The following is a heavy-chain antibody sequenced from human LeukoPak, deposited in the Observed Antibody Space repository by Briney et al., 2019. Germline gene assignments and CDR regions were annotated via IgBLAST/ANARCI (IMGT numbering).Heavy chain of an antibody. CDR3: ATGHYTTMIVVVIPEYYFDY. D-gene: IGHD3-22*01. V-gene: IGHV3-71*03. CDR1: GFTFSDYY. CDR2: IRNKANGGTT. Sequence: GGSLRLSCAASGFTFSDYYMSWVRQAPGKGLEWVGIIRNKANGGTTEKTTSVKGRFTISRDDSKSITYLQMNSLRAEDTAVFYCATGHYTTMIVVVIPEYYFDYWGQGTLVTVSS. J-gene: IGHJ4*02.